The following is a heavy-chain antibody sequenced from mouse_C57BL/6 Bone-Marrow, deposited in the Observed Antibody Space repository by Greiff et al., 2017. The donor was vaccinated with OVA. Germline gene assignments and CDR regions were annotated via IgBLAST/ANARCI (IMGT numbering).Heavy chain of an antibody. CDR1: GYTFTDYY. D-gene: IGHD2-3*01. CDR2: INPNNGGT. Sequence: EVKLQQSGPELVKPGASVKISCKASGYTFTDYYMNWVKQCHGKSLEWIGDINPNNGGTSYNQKFKGKATLPVDKSSSTAYREVRSLTSEDSAVYYCARNDGYYWLIYFADWGQGTLVTVSA. CDR3: ARNDGYYWLIYFAD. V-gene: IGHV1-26*01. J-gene: IGHJ3*01.